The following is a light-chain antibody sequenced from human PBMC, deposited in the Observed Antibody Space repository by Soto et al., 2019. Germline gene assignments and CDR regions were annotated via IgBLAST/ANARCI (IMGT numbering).Light chain of an antibody. CDR3: QVWISDHLV. CDR1: NIGSRS. V-gene: IGLV3-21*02. J-gene: IGLJ3*02. CDR2: EDR. Sequence: SYELTQPPSVSVAPGQTARITCGGDNIGSRSVHWSQQKPGQAPVLVVYEDRERPSGIPDRFSGSNSGNTATLTISRVEAWDEADFYCQVWISDHLVFGGGTQLTVL.